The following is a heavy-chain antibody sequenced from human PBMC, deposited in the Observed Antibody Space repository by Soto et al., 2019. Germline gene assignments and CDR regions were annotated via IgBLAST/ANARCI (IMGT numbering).Heavy chain of an antibody. Sequence: QVQLQESGPGLVKPSETLSLTCAVSGDSVRNDNYYWSWIRQPPGKGLEWIGYIYYSGTTNYNSYLKSRLSLSVDMSKNQFSLKLASVTAADTAVYFCARSQRGRTAFTFDYWGQGALVTVSS. D-gene: IGHD3-16*01. CDR1: GDSVRNDNYY. J-gene: IGHJ4*02. CDR3: ARSQRGRTAFTFDY. CDR2: IYYSGTT. V-gene: IGHV4-61*01.